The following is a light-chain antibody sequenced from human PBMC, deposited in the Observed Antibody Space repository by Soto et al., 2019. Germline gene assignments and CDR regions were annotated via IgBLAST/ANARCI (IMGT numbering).Light chain of an antibody. V-gene: IGKV3-15*01. CDR2: GAS. CDR1: QSVSSN. CDR3: QQYNNWPPT. J-gene: IGKJ5*01. Sequence: EIVMTQSPATLSVSPGERATLSCRPSQSVSSNLAWYQQKPGQALRLLIYGASTRATGIPARFSGSGSGTEFTLTISSLQSEDFAVYYCQQYNNWPPTFGQGTRLEIK.